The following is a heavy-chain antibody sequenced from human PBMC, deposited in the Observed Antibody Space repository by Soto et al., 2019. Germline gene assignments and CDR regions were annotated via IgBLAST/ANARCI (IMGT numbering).Heavy chain of an antibody. CDR3: AGGSNSEVTNFDY. J-gene: IGHJ4*02. CDR2: IYYSGST. D-gene: IGHD3-16*01. V-gene: IGHV4-30-4*01. CDR1: GGSISSGDYY. Sequence: SETLSLTCTVAGGSISSGDYYWSWIRQPPGKGLEWIGYIYYSGSTYYNPSLKSRLAISLDTSNNQFSLQLNPVTASDTAVYYCAGGSNSEVTNFDYWGQGTLVTV.